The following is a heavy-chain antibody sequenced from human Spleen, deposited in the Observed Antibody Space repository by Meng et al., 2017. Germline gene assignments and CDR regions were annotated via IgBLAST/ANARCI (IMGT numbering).Heavy chain of an antibody. V-gene: IGHV4-34*01. CDR3: ARGCSGYRVFLCY. CDR2: INHSGST. CDR1: GGSFSGYY. Sequence: QVQPQQWGAGLLKPSETLSLTCAVYGGSFSGYYWSWIRQPPGKGLEWIGEINHSGSTNYNPSLKSRVTISVDTSKNQFSLMLSSVTAADTAVYYCARGCSGYRVFLCYWGQGTLVTASS. J-gene: IGHJ4*02. D-gene: IGHD3-22*01.